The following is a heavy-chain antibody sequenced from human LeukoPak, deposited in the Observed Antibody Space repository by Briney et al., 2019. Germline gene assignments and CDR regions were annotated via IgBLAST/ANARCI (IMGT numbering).Heavy chain of an antibody. V-gene: IGHV4-39*07. J-gene: IGHJ3*02. CDR1: GDSIIGYY. D-gene: IGHD3-10*01. CDR2: IYYTGNT. Sequence: SETLSLTCSVSGDSIIGYYWGWIRQPPGKGLEWIGNIYYTGNTYYNSSLKSRVTISLDTSKNKFSLKVNSVTAADTAMYYCARDRGLWLGEARDAFDIWGQGTMVTVFS. CDR3: ARDRGLWLGEARDAFDI.